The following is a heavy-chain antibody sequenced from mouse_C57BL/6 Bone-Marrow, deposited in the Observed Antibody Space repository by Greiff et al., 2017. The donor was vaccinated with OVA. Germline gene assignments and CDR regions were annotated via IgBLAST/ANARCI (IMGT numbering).Heavy chain of an antibody. CDR1: GYAFTNYL. Sequence: VQLQQSGAELVRPGTSVKVSCKASGYAFTNYLIEWVKQRPGQGLEWIGVINPGSGGTNYNEKFKGKATLTADKSSSTAYMQLSSLTSEDSAVYFCARRPYYGSRRDYFDYWGQGTTLTVSS. CDR3: ARRPYYGSRRDYFDY. V-gene: IGHV1-54*01. CDR2: INPGSGGT. J-gene: IGHJ2*01. D-gene: IGHD1-1*01.